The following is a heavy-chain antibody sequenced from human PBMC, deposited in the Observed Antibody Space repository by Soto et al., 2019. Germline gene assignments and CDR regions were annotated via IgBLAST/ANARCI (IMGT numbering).Heavy chain of an antibody. CDR3: ARWLYSSSSINWFDP. CDR1: GYTFTGYY. Sequence: ASVKVSCKASGYTFTGYYMHWVRQAPGQGLEWMGWINPNSGGTNYAQKFQGWVTMTRDTSISTAYMELSRLRSDDTAVYYCARWLYSSSSINWFDPWGQGTLVTVSS. CDR2: INPNSGGT. J-gene: IGHJ5*02. D-gene: IGHD6-6*01. V-gene: IGHV1-2*04.